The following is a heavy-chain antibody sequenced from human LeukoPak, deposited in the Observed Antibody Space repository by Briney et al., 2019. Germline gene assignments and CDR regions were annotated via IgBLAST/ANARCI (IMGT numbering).Heavy chain of an antibody. CDR3: ARSVIPYDSSGYYRFDY. D-gene: IGHD3-22*01. CDR1: GGTFSSYD. J-gene: IGHJ4*02. CDR2: IIPIFGTA. Sequence: SVKVSCKASGGTFSSYDISWVRRAPGQGLEWMGGIIPIFGTANYAQKFQGRVTITADESTSTAYMELSSLRSEDTAVYYCARSVIPYDSSGYYRFDYWGQGTLVTVSS. V-gene: IGHV1-69*13.